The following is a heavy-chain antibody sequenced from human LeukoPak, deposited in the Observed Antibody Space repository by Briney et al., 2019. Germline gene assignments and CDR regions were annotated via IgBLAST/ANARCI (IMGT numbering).Heavy chain of an antibody. D-gene: IGHD3-10*01. CDR1: GFTFSGYS. CDR3: ARDTLLRTD. CDR2: ISGSGGST. Sequence: GGSLRLSCAASGFTFSGYSMNWVRQAPGNGLEWVSAISGSGGSTYYADSVKGRFTISRDNSKNTLHLQMNSLRAEDTAVYYCARDTLLRTDWGQGTLVTVSS. J-gene: IGHJ4*02. V-gene: IGHV3-23*01.